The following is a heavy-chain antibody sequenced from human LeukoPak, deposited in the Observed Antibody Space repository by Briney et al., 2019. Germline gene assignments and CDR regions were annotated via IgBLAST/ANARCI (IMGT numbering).Heavy chain of an antibody. CDR1: GGSFSGYY. CDR3: ARGGVVVVAATGNWFDP. V-gene: IGHV4-34*01. J-gene: IGHJ5*02. Sequence: SETLSLTCAVYGGSFSGYYWSWIRQPAGKGLEWIGEINHSGSTNYNPSLKSRVTISVDTSKNQFSLKLSSVTAADTAVYYCARGGVVVVAATGNWFDPWGQGTLVTVSS. D-gene: IGHD2-15*01. CDR2: INHSGST.